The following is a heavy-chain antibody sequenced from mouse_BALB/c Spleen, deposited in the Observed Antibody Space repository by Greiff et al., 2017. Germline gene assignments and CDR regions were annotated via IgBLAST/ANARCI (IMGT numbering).Heavy chain of an antibody. CDR3: ARDYYGSRDYDMDY. CDR2: ISSGSSTI. V-gene: IGHV5-17*02. J-gene: IGHJ4*01. Sequence: VQLKESGGGLVQPGGSRKLSCAASGFTFSSFGMHWVRQAPEKGLEWVAYISSGSSTIYYADTVKGRFTISRDNPKDTLLLQMTSLRSEDTAMYYGARDYYGSRDYDMDYWGQGTSVTVSS. CDR1: GFTFSSFG. D-gene: IGHD1-1*01.